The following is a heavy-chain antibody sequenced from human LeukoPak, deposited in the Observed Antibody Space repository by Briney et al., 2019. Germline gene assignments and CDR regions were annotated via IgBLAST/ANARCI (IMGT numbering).Heavy chain of an antibody. D-gene: IGHD6-6*01. CDR2: IFYSGTT. J-gene: IGHJ6*02. CDR1: GGSVSSDNYY. Sequence: SETLSLTCTVSGGSVSSDNYYWSWIRQPPGKGLEWIGYIFYSGTTNYNPSLKSRVTISVDTSKNQFSLNLSSVTAADTAVYYCTRRSETALEYSSSMYYYYYGMDVWGQGTTVTVSS. V-gene: IGHV4-61*01. CDR3: TRRSETALEYSSSMYYYYYGMDV.